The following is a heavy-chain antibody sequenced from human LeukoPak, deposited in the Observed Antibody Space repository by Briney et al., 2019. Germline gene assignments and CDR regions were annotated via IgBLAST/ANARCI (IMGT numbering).Heavy chain of an antibody. CDR3: ARPLYESSGYSAY. V-gene: IGHV3-74*01. CDR1: GFTVSSKY. D-gene: IGHD3-22*01. Sequence: GGSLRLSCAASGFTVSSKYMTWVRQAPGKGLVWVSRINSDGSITNYADSVKGRFTISRDNAKNTLYLQMNSLRAEDTAVYYCARPLYESSGYSAYWGQGTLVTVSS. J-gene: IGHJ4*02. CDR2: INSDGSIT.